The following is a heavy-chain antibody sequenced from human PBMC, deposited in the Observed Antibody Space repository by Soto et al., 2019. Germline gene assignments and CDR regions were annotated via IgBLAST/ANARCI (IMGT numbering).Heavy chain of an antibody. V-gene: IGHV2-26*01. Sequence: QVTLKESGPVLVKPTETLTLTCTVSGFSLSNAGMGVSWIRQPPGKALEWLAHIFSNDERRFSTSLKNRLTISKDTFNCQVVLIMTNMDPVDTATYYCAQTEDGGRIRTPAGWFDAWGQGTLVTVSS. CDR3: AQTEDGGRIRTPAGWFDA. CDR2: IFSNDER. J-gene: IGHJ5*02. CDR1: GFSLSNAGMG. D-gene: IGHD2-15*01.